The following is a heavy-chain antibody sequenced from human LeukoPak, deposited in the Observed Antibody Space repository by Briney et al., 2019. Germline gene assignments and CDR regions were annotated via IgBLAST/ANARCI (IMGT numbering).Heavy chain of an antibody. CDR1: GFTFSSYE. J-gene: IGHJ4*02. D-gene: IGHD3-10*01. CDR3: AGGFGELGDFDY. Sequence: GGSLRLSCAASGFTFSSYEMNWVRQAPGKGLEWVSYISSSGSTIYYAGSVKGRFTISRDNAKNSLYLQMNSLRAEDTAVYYCAGGFGELGDFDYWGQGTLVTVSS. V-gene: IGHV3-48*03. CDR2: ISSSGSTI.